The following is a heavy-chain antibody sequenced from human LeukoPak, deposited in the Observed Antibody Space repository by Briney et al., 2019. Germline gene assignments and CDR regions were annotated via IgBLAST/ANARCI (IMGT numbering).Heavy chain of an antibody. Sequence: GESLKISCKGSGYSFTNYWIGWVRQMPGKGLEWMGIIYPGDSDTRYSPSFQGQVTISADKSISTAYLQWSSLKASDTAMHYCARLAAAGYDAFDIWGQGTMVTVSS. CDR1: GYSFTNYW. CDR2: IYPGDSDT. CDR3: ARLAAAGYDAFDI. J-gene: IGHJ3*02. V-gene: IGHV5-51*01. D-gene: IGHD6-13*01.